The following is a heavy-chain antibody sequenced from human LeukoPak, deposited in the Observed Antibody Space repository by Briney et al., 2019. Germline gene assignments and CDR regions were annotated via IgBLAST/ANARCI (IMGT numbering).Heavy chain of an antibody. D-gene: IGHD6-13*01. CDR3: ATAYSSSWDYFDY. V-gene: IGHV1-24*01. J-gene: IGHJ4*02. CDR1: GYTLTELS. CDR2: FNPEDGET. Sequence: GVSVKVSCKVSGYTLTELSMHWVRQAPGKGLEWMGGFNPEDGETIYAQKFQGRVTMTEDTSTDTAYMELSSLRSEDTAVYYCATAYSSSWDYFDYWGQGTLVTVSS.